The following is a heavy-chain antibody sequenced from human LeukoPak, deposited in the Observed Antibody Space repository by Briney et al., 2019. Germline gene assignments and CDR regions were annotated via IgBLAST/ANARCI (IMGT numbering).Heavy chain of an antibody. CDR2: INYSGST. CDR3: ARGRGRYYFDY. V-gene: IGHV4-34*01. CDR1: GGSFSGYY. J-gene: IGHJ4*02. D-gene: IGHD3-16*01. Sequence: SETLSLTCAVYGGSFSGYYWNWFRPPPGKGLEWIGEINYSGSTKHNPSIHSRVTISVDTCKNQFSLKLRSVPAADTAEYYFARGRGRYYFDYWGQGTVVTVSS.